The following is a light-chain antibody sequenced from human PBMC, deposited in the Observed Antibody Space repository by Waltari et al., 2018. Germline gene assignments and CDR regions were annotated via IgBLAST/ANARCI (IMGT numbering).Light chain of an antibody. CDR3: SSYISSSTLEL. CDR2: DVS. CDR1: SSDVGAYNY. V-gene: IGLV2-14*03. J-gene: IGLJ2*01. Sequence: QSALTQPASVSGSPGQSITISCTGTSSDVGAYNYVSWYQQHPGKAPTLMLFDVSNRPSGVSNRVSCSKSGNTASLTISGLQAEDEADYYCSSYISSSTLELFGGGTSLTVL.